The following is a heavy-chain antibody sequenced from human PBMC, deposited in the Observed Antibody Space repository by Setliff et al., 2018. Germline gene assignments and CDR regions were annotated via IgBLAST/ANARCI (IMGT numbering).Heavy chain of an antibody. Sequence: ASVKVSCKASGYTFIYYYIHWVRQAPGQGLEWMGLINPSGGGTIYARKFQGRVTMARETSTSTVYMGLSGLRSEDTAVYYCARVYLAGSGWDKANALDIWGQGTMVTVSS. J-gene: IGHJ3*02. CDR1: GYTFIYYY. CDR2: INPSGGGT. CDR3: ARVYLAGSGWDKANALDI. D-gene: IGHD6-19*01. V-gene: IGHV1-46*03.